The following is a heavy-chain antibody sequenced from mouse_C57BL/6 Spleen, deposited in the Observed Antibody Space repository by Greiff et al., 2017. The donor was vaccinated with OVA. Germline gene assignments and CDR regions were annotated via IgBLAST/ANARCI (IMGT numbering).Heavy chain of an antibody. D-gene: IGHD2-3*01. CDR2: INPSTGGT. CDR1: GYSFTGYY. Sequence: EVQLQQSGPELVKPGASVKLSCKASGYSFTGYYMNWVKQSPEKSLEWIGEINPSTGGTTYNQKFKAKATLTVDKSSSTAYMQLKSLTSEDSAVYYCARGRLLMDYWGQGTSVTVSS. CDR3: ARGRLLMDY. J-gene: IGHJ4*01. V-gene: IGHV1-42*01.